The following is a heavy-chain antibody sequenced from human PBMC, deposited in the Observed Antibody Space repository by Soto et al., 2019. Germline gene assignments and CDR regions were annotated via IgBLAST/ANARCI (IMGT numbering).Heavy chain of an antibody. J-gene: IGHJ4*02. V-gene: IGHV3-23*01. CDR3: EPNDWEPAVYY. CDR1: GFTFSSYS. D-gene: IGHD1-26*01. CDR2: IGGTGGST. Sequence: PWGSLGISCASSGFTFSSYSMRWVRQAPGKGLEWVSAIGGTGGSTYYADSVNGRFTISRDNSKNTLYMQMNSLRADDTALYYCEPNDWEPAVYYWGQGTMVTVSS.